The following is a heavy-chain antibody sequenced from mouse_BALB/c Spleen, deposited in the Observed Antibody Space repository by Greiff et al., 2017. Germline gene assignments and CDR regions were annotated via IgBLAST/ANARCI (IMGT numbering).Heavy chain of an antibody. D-gene: IGHD2-1*01. J-gene: IGHJ4*01. CDR3: ARHVYYGNYGYAMDY. Sequence: VQRVESGPDLVAPSQSLSITCTVSGFSLTSYGVHWVRQPPGKGLEWLVVIWSDGSTTYNSALKSRLSISKDNSKSQVFLKMNSLQTDDTAMYYCARHVYYGNYGYAMDYWGQGTSVTVSS. CDR1: GFSLTSYG. CDR2: IWSDGST. V-gene: IGHV2-6-2*01.